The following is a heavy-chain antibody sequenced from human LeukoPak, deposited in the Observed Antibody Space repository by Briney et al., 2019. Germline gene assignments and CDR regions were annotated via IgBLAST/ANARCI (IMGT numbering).Heavy chain of an antibody. CDR3: ARTTEAHSWRTRYYDYYMDV. Sequence: SETLSLTCAVYGGSFSGYYWSWIRQPPGKGLEWIGEINHSGSTNYNPSLKSRVTISVDTSKNQFSLKLSSVTAADTAVYYCARTTEAHSWRTRYYDYYMDVWGKGTPVTVSS. V-gene: IGHV4-34*01. CDR2: INHSGST. D-gene: IGHD6-13*01. J-gene: IGHJ6*03. CDR1: GGSFSGYY.